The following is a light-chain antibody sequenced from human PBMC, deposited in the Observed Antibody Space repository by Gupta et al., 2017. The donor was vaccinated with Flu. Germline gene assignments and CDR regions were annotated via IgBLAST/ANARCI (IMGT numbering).Light chain of an antibody. CDR3: RRYSSKRWT. CDR2: RAS. CDR1: QSVTTR. V-gene: IGKV1-5*03. J-gene: IGKJ1*01. Sequence: DIQLTQSPSTLSASVGYRVTITCRASQSVTTRLDWYQQEPGKAPKFQDDRASSLGSRVPSRVSGCGSGTEFTLTSSRLQPDDFAAYYCRRYSSKRWTFGQGTKVEIK.